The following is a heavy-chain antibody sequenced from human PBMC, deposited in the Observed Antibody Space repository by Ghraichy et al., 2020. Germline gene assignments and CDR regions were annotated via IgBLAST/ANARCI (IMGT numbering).Heavy chain of an antibody. CDR3: AREDNAAGTSYYGMDV. D-gene: IGHD6-13*01. CDR1: GGSFSGYY. V-gene: IGHV4-34*01. CDR2: INHSGST. J-gene: IGHJ6*02. Sequence: SETLSLTCAVYGGSFSGYYWSWILQPPGKGLEWIGEINHSGSTNYNPSLKSRVTISVDTSKNQFSLKLSSVTAADTAVYYCAREDNAAGTSYYGMDVWGQGTTVTVSS.